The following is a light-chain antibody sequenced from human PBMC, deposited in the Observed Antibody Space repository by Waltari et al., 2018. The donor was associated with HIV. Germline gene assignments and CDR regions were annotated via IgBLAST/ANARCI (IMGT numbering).Light chain of an antibody. J-gene: IGLJ3*02. CDR1: TGAVTSGYY. CDR3: LLYYGGAWV. V-gene: IGLV7-43*01. Sequence: QTVVTQEPSLTVSPGGTVTLTCASSTGAVTSGYYPNWFQQKPGQAPRPLIYSTRNKHSSTPARFSGSLLGAKAALTLSGVQPEDEAEYYCLLYYGGAWVFGGGTKLTVL. CDR2: STR.